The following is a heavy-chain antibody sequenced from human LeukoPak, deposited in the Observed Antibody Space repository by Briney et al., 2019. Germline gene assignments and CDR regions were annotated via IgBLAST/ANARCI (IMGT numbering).Heavy chain of an antibody. CDR1: GFSFHSYS. V-gene: IGHV3-23*01. J-gene: IGHJ5*02. D-gene: IGHD2-21*02. CDR2: ISSDGGGT. CDR3: AKAXGGGPDIWLLPWDP. Sequence: GGSLRLSCAASGFSFHSYSMPWVRQTPGKGLEWVSSISSDGGGTYYAHSVKGRFTISRDNANHTLYLQMSDLTAADTAVYYCAKAXGGGPDIWLLPWDPWGQGTLVTASS.